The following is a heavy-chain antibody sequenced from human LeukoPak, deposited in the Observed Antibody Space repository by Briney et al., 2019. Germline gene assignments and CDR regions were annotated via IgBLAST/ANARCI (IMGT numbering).Heavy chain of an antibody. CDR2: IRYDGSNK. D-gene: IGHD6-13*01. Sequence: GGSLRLSCAASGFTFSSYGMHWVRQAPGKGLEWVAFIRYDGSNKYYADSVKGRFTIPRDNAKNSLYLQMNSLRAEDTAVYYCARDRGNSSSWYVHDYWGQGTLVTVSS. CDR1: GFTFSSYG. CDR3: ARDRGNSSSWYVHDY. J-gene: IGHJ4*02. V-gene: IGHV3-30*02.